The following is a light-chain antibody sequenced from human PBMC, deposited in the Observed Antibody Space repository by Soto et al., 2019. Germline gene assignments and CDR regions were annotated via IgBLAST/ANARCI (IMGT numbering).Light chain of an antibody. V-gene: IGKV1-9*01. CDR3: QQLSTYPIT. Sequence: DIPLTQSPSFLSASVGDRVTITCRASQGISSYLVWYQQKPGKAPKLLIYAASALHSGVPSRFSGSGSGTEFTLTISSLQPEDFATYYCQQLSTYPITFGQGTRLEIK. J-gene: IGKJ5*01. CDR1: QGISSY. CDR2: AAS.